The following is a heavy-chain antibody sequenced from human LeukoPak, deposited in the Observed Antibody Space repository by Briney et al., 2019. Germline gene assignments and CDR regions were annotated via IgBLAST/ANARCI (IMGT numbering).Heavy chain of an antibody. V-gene: IGHV1-46*01. CDR2: TNPSGGST. Sequence: ASVKVSCKASGYTLTGYYIHWVRQAPGQGLEWMGITNPSGGSTSYAQKFQGRVTMTRDTSTSTVYMELSSLRSEDTAVYYCARGYYDSSGYYPNWFDPWGQGTLVTVSS. CDR1: GYTLTGYY. CDR3: ARGYYDSSGYYPNWFDP. D-gene: IGHD3-22*01. J-gene: IGHJ5*02.